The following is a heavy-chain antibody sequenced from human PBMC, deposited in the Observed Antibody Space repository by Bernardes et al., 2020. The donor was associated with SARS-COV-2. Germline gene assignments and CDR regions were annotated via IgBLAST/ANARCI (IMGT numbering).Heavy chain of an antibody. CDR2: ISSSKNTI. V-gene: IGHV3-48*01. Sequence: GGSLGLSCAASGFTFSSYSMNWVRQAPGKGLEWVSYISSSKNTIYYADSVKGRFTISRDNAKNSLFLQMNSLRAEDTAVYYCARGRSGWYNFDYWGQGTLVTVSS. CDR3: ARGRSGWYNFDY. D-gene: IGHD6-19*01. CDR1: GFTFSSYS. J-gene: IGHJ4*02.